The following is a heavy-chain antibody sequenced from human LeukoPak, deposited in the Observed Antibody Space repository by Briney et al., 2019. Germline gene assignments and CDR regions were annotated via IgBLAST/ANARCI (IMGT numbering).Heavy chain of an antibody. V-gene: IGHV3-7*01. CDR3: ARDVGATEAWGFDY. CDR2: IKQDGSEK. D-gene: IGHD1-26*01. J-gene: IGHJ4*02. CDR1: GFTFSSYW. Sequence: PGGSLRLSCAASGFTFSSYWMSWVRQAPGKGLEWVANIKQDGSEKYYVDSVKGRFTISRDNAKNSLYLQMNSLRAEDTAVYYCARDVGATEAWGFDYWGQGTLVTVSS.